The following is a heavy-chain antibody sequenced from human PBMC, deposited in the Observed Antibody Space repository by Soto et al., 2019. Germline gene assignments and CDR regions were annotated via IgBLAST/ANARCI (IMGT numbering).Heavy chain of an antibody. CDR1: GFTFSSYG. Sequence: PGGSLRLSCAASGFTFSSYGMQWVCQAPGKGLEWVAVISYDGSNKYYADSVKGRFTISRDNSKNTLYLQMNSRRAEYTAVYYCPKAGLPTPSYYYGMDEWGQGTSVTVSS. CDR3: PKAGLPTPSYYYGMDE. CDR2: ISYDGSNK. D-gene: IGHD2-15*01. V-gene: IGHV3-30*18. J-gene: IGHJ6*02.